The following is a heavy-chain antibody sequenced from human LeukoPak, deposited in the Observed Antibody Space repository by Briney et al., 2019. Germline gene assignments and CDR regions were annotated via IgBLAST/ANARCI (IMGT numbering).Heavy chain of an antibody. CDR3: ARGILVVLFGYFDP. CDR1: GGSISSYY. CDR2: IYYSGST. V-gene: IGHV4-59*13. Sequence: SETLSLTCIVSGGSISSYYWSWIRQPPGKGLEWIGYIYYSGSTNYNPSLKSRVTISVDTSKNQSSLKLSSVTAADTAVYYCARGILVVLFGYFDPWGQGTLVTVS. J-gene: IGHJ5*02. D-gene: IGHD2-21*01.